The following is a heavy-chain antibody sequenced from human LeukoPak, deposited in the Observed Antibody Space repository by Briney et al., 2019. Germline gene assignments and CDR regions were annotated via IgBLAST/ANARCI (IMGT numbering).Heavy chain of an antibody. J-gene: IGHJ5*02. CDR1: GYTFTSYG. CDR3: ARDPGDIVVVPAAIGIWFDP. CDR2: ISAYNGNT. Sequence: ASVKVSCKASGYTFTSYGISWVRRAPGQGLEWMGWISAYNGNTNYAQKLQGRVTMTTDTSTSTAYMELRSLRSDDTAVYYCARDPGDIVVVPAAIGIWFDPWGQGTLVTVSS. D-gene: IGHD2-2*01. V-gene: IGHV1-18*04.